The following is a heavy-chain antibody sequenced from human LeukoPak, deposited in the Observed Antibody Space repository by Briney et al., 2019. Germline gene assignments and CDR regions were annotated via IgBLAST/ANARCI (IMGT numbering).Heavy chain of an antibody. Sequence: GGSLRLSCAASGFPFSSYGMVWVRQAPGRGLEWVSSITSDSTYIYYADSVKGRFTISSDNAKNSLYLQMNSLRAEDTAVYYCGIDFTSWGQGTLVTVSS. J-gene: IGHJ5*02. V-gene: IGHV3-21*01. CDR2: ITSDSTYI. CDR1: GFPFSSYG. CDR3: GIDFTS.